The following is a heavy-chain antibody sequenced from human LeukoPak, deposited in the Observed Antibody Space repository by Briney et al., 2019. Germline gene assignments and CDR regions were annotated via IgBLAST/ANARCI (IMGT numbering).Heavy chain of an antibody. J-gene: IGHJ4*02. CDR3: ARRGPYFDY. Sequence: GGSLRLSCTASGFILSNHGMNWVRQAPGKGLEWISYISSTSADIYYVDSVKGRFTISRDNAKNSLFLQMNSLRAEDTAMYYCARRGPYFDYWGQGILVTVSS. CDR2: ISSTSADI. CDR1: GFILSNHG. D-gene: IGHD3-10*01. V-gene: IGHV3-21*05.